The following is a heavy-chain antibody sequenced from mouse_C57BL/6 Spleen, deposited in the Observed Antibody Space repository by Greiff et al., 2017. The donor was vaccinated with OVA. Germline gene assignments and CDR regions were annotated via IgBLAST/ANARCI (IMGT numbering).Heavy chain of an antibody. V-gene: IGHV1-69*01. Sequence: QVQLQQSGAELVMPGASVKLSCKASGYTFTSYWMHWVKQRPGQGLEWIGEIDPSDSYTNYNQKFKGKSTLTVDKSSSTAYMQLSSLTSEDSAVYYCARGDWGAMDYWGQGTSVTVSS. CDR3: ARGDWGAMDY. CDR1: GYTFTSYW. J-gene: IGHJ4*01. D-gene: IGHD4-1*01. CDR2: IDPSDSYT.